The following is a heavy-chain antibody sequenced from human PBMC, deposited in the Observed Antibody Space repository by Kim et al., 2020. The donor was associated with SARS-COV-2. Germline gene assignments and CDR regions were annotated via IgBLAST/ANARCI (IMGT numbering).Heavy chain of an antibody. D-gene: IGHD3-3*01. CDR2: ISGSGGST. J-gene: IGHJ4*02. V-gene: IGHV3-23*01. Sequence: GGSLRLSCAASGFTFSSYAMSWVRQAPGKGLEWVSAISGSGGSTYYADSVKGRFTISRDNSKNTLYLQMNSLRAEDTAVYYCAKDLPPEIYYDFWSAEAPPFDYWGQGTLVTVSS. CDR3: AKDLPPEIYYDFWSAEAPPFDY. CDR1: GFTFSSYA.